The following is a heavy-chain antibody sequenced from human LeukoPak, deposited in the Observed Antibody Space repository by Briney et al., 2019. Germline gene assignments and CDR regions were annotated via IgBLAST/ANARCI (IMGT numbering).Heavy chain of an antibody. V-gene: IGHV1-2*02. Sequence: ASVKVSCKASGYTFIGYYMHWVRQAPGQGLEWMGWIYPNSGATKYAQKFQGRVTMTTDTSISTAYMELSGLRSDDTAVYYCGTLLSNGPFDYWGQGSLVTVSS. CDR3: GTLLSNGPFDY. J-gene: IGHJ4*02. CDR2: IYPNSGAT. CDR1: GYTFIGYY.